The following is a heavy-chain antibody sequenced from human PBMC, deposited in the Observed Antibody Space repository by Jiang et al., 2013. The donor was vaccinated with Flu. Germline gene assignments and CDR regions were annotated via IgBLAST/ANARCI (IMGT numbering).Heavy chain of an antibody. D-gene: IGHD5-12*01. CDR3: ARIRGYSGYDRGGFDY. Sequence: EWIGSIYHSGSTYYNPSLKSRVTISVDTSKNQFSLKLSSVTAADTAVYYCARIRGYSGYDRGGFDYWGQGTLVTVSS. V-gene: IGHV4-38-2*01. J-gene: IGHJ4*02. CDR2: IYHSGST.